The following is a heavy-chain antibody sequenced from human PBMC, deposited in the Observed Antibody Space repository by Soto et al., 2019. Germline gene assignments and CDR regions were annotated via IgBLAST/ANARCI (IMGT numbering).Heavy chain of an antibody. J-gene: IGHJ2*01. V-gene: IGHV1-18*01. CDR3: ARDIYGDYPHWYFDL. D-gene: IGHD4-17*01. Sequence: QVQLVQSGAEVKKPGASVKVSCKASGYTFTSYGISWVRQAPGQGLEWLGWISAYNGNTNYAQKLQGRVTMTTDTSTSTAYMELRSLRSDDTAVYYCARDIYGDYPHWYFDLWGPGTLVTVSS. CDR2: ISAYNGNT. CDR1: GYTFTSYG.